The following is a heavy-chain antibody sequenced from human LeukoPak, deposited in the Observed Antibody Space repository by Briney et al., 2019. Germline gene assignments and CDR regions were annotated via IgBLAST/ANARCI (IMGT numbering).Heavy chain of an antibody. CDR2: FDPEDGET. CDR3: ATDRLTGYSSSWYVYA. V-gene: IGHV1-24*01. J-gene: IGHJ5*02. Sequence: GASVKVSCKVSGYTLTELSMHWVRQAPGKGLERMGGFDPEDGETIYAQKFQGRVAMTEDTSTDTAYMELSSLRSEDTAVYYCATDRLTGYSSSWYVYAWGQGTLVTVSS. D-gene: IGHD6-13*01. CDR1: GYTLTELS.